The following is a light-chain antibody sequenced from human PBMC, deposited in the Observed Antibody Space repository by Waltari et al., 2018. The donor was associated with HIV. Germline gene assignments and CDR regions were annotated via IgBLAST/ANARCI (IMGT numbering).Light chain of an antibody. CDR3: SSYTSSTTYV. Sequence: QSALTQPASVSGSPGQSITISCNGTSSDVGGYNYVSWYQQHPGKAPKLIIYEVSNRPSGVSNRFSGSKSGNTASLTISGLQADDEAHYYCSSYTSSTTYVFGTGTKVTVL. V-gene: IGLV2-14*01. CDR1: SSDVGGYNY. CDR2: EVS. J-gene: IGLJ1*01.